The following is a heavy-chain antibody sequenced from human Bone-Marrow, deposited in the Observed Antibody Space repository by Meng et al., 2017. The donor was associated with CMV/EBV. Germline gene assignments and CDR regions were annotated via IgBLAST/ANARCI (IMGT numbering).Heavy chain of an antibody. D-gene: IGHD6-6*01. CDR1: GFTFSTYG. J-gene: IGHJ4*02. V-gene: IGHV3-30*02. CDR3: AKVLGSSSSPFDY. CDR2: IQYDGSNK. Sequence: GGSLRLSCAASGFTFSTYGLHWVRQAPGKGLECVAFIQYDGSNKYYTDSVKGRFTISRDNSKNMVYLQMNSLRAEDTAVYYCAKVLGSSSSPFDYWGQGTLVTVSS.